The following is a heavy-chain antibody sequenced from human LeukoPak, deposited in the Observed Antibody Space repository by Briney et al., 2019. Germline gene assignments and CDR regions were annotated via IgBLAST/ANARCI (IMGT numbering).Heavy chain of an antibody. CDR3: ARIGLDERKYYYYYYMDV. D-gene: IGHD1-1*01. Sequence: PSPSLSPTCRLDAASISSYCCGCIRQPAGKGLEWIGRIYTSGSTNYNPSLKSRVTMSVDTSKKQLSLKLSSVTAADTAVYYCARIGLDERKYYYYYYMDVWGKGTTVTVSS. J-gene: IGHJ6*03. CDR1: AASISSYC. V-gene: IGHV4-4*07. CDR2: IYTSGST.